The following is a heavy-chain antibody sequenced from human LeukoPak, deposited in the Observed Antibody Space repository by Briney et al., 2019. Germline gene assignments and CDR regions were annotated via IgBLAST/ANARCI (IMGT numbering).Heavy chain of an antibody. CDR3: AREDIVASPFDY. CDR2: INPNSGGT. CDR1: GYTFTGYY. V-gene: IGHV1-2*02. D-gene: IGHD5-12*01. Sequence: ASVKVSCKASGYTFTGYYMLWVRQAPGQGLEWMGWINPNSGGTNYAQKFQGRVTMTRDTSISTAYMELSRLRSDDTAVYYCAREDIVASPFDYWGQGTLVTVSS. J-gene: IGHJ4*02.